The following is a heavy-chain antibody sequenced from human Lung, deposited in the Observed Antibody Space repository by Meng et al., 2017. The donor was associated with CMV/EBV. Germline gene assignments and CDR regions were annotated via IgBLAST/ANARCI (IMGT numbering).Heavy chain of an antibody. Sequence: ASVKVSCKASGYTLTNYYIHWVRQAPGQGLEWMGIINPSDNTTIYAQKFQGRVTMTRDTSTSTVYMELSSLRSDDTVLYYCARDLGYSSSWYFQYYFDCWGQGTLVTVSS. CDR1: GYTLTNYY. D-gene: IGHD6-13*01. CDR2: INPSDNTT. V-gene: IGHV1-46*01. J-gene: IGHJ4*02. CDR3: ARDLGYSSSWYFQYYFDC.